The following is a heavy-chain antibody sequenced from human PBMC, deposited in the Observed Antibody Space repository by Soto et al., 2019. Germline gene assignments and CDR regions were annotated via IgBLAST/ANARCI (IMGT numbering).Heavy chain of an antibody. CDR3: ARSYSSHWYLYYY. Sequence: SETLSLTCTVYGGSFSGYYWSWIRQPPGKGLEWIGEINQSGGTNYNPSLKSRVTISVDTSKNQFSLKLSSVTAADTAVYYCARSYSSHWYLYYYCARRTFDTVSA. CDR2: INQSGGT. D-gene: IGHD6-13*01. CDR1: GGSFSGYY. J-gene: IGHJ4*01. V-gene: IGHV4-34*01.